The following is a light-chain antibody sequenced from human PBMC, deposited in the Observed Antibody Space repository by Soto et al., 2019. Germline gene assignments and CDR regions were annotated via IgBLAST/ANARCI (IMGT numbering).Light chain of an antibody. CDR1: ESVSSNY. V-gene: IGKV3D-20*02. Sequence: EIVLTQSPGTLSLSPGESATLSCRASESVSSNYLAWYQQKPGQAPRLLIYDAYTRATGVGARFTGSGSATDFSLTITSLEPEDFAVYYCQQRGKWPSTFGPGTKVE. J-gene: IGKJ2*02. CDR3: QQRGKWPST. CDR2: DAY.